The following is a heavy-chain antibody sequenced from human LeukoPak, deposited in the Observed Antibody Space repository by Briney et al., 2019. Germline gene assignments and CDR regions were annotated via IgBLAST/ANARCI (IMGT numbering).Heavy chain of an antibody. Sequence: ASVKVSCKVSGYTLTELSMHWVRQAPGKGLEWMGGFDPEDGETICAQKFQGRVTMTEDTSTDTAYMELSSLRSEDTAVYYCATAPPYYCSGGSCYSYNWFDPWGQGTLVTVSS. D-gene: IGHD2-15*01. V-gene: IGHV1-24*01. CDR3: ATAPPYYCSGGSCYSYNWFDP. CDR2: FDPEDGET. CDR1: GYTLTELS. J-gene: IGHJ5*02.